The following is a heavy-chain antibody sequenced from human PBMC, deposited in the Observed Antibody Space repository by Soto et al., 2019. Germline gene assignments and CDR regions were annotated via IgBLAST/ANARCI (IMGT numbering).Heavy chain of an antibody. CDR3: ARGPPLGY. Sequence: SETLSLTCDVSGDTISTGGYTWAWIRQPPGKGLECIGYIYHGGSTYYNPSLKSRVTISVDRSKNQFSLKLSSVTAADTAVYYCARGPPLGYWGQGTLVTVSS. J-gene: IGHJ4*02. CDR2: IYHGGST. V-gene: IGHV4-30-2*01. CDR1: GDTISTGGYT.